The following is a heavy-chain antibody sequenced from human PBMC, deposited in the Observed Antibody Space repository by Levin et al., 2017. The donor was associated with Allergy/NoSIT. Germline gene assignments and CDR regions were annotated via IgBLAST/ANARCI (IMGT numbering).Heavy chain of an antibody. J-gene: IGHJ4*02. CDR2: ISGSGGST. Sequence: GESLKISCAASGFTFSSYAMSWVRQAPGKGLEWVSAISGSGGSTYYADSVKGRFTISRDNSKNTLYLQMNSLRAEDTAVYYCAKDIVVVPAAIRGPLDYWGQGTLVTVSS. D-gene: IGHD2-2*01. CDR1: GFTFSSYA. CDR3: AKDIVVVPAAIRGPLDY. V-gene: IGHV3-23*01.